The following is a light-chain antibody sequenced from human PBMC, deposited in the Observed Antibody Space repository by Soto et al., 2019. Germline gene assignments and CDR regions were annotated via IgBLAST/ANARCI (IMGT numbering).Light chain of an antibody. CDR1: QGISNY. V-gene: IGKV1-27*01. CDR2: AAS. J-gene: IGKJ3*01. CDR3: QKYSIVPL. Sequence: DIQMTQSPSSLSATVGDRVTITCRSSQGISNYIAWYQQKPGKAPKLLLYAASTLQSGIPSRFSGSGSGTDFTLTINSLPPEDVATYSWQKYSIVPLFGPGTKVDIK.